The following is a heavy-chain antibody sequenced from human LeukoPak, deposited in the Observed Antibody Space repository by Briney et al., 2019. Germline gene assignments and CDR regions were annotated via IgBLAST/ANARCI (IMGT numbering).Heavy chain of an antibody. CDR3: AIHTGTSSFFDF. D-gene: IGHD2-2*01. CDR1: GYTFIGYY. J-gene: IGHJ4*02. V-gene: IGHV1-2*02. Sequence: ASVKVSCKASGYTFIGYYMHWVRQAPGQGLEWMGWIHPNSGDTNYAQSFQGRVTMTRDTSINTAHMELSRLRSNDTAIYYCAIHTGTSSFFDFWGQGTLVTVSS. CDR2: IHPNSGDT.